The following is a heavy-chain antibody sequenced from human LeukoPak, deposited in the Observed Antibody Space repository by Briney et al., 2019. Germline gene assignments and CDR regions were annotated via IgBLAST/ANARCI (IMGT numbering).Heavy chain of an antibody. V-gene: IGHV3-23*01. CDR3: AKDYLPVTTAYFDY. D-gene: IGHD4-17*01. CDR2: ISGSGGST. CDR1: GFTFSSYS. J-gene: IGHJ4*02. Sequence: GGSLRLSCAASGFTFSSYSMNWVRQAPGKGLEWVSAISGSGGSTYYADSVKGRFTISRDNSKNTLYLQMNSLRAEDTAVYYCAKDYLPVTTAYFDYWGQGTLVTVSS.